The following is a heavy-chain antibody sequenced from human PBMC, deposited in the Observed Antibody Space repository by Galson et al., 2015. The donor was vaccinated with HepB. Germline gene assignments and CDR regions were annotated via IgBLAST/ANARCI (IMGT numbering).Heavy chain of an antibody. CDR1: GFTFDDYA. V-gene: IGHV3-9*01. CDR3: AKASSSGWYVEYYFDY. D-gene: IGHD6-19*01. Sequence: SLRLSCAASGFTFDDYAMHWVRQAPGKGLEWVSGIRWNSGSIGYADSVKGRFTISRDNAKNSLYLQMNSLRAEDTALYYCAKASSSGWYVEYYFDYWGQGTLVTVSS. CDR2: IRWNSGSI. J-gene: IGHJ4*02.